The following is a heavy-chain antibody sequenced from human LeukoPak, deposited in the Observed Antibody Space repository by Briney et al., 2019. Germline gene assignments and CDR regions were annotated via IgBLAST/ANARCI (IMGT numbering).Heavy chain of an antibody. CDR1: GGSISSSNW. V-gene: IGHV4-4*02. Sequence: SETLSLTCAVSGGSISSSNWWSWVRQPPGKGLEWIGEIYHSGSTNYNPSLKSRVTISVDKSKNQLSLKLSSVTAADTAVYYCARVHPAYSSSWYFDYWGQGTLVTVSS. CDR2: IYHSGST. D-gene: IGHD6-13*01. J-gene: IGHJ4*02. CDR3: ARVHPAYSSSWYFDY.